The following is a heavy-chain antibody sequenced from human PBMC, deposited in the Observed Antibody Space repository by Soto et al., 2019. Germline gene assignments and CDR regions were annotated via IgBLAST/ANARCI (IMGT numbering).Heavy chain of an antibody. V-gene: IGHV1-18*01. CDR1: GYTFTSYG. CDR3: AASQQFDY. D-gene: IGHD6-13*01. J-gene: IGHJ4*02. CDR2: INTYDGNT. Sequence: QVQLVQSGAEVKKPGASVKVSCKASGYTFTSYGINWVRQAPGQGLEWMGWINTYDGNTNHAQKFQGRVTMTTDTSTSTAYMELRNLSSDDPAVYYCAASQQFDYWGQETLVTVSS.